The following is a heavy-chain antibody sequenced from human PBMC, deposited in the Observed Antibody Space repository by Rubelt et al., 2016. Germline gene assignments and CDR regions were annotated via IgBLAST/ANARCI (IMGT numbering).Heavy chain of an antibody. CDR1: GGSFSGYY. V-gene: IGHV4-34*01. CDR2: INHSGST. Sequence: QVQLQQWGAGLLKPSETLSLTCAVYGGSFSGYYWSWIRQPPGKGLAWIGEINHSGSTNYNPSLKSWCTSSVETAKDQCSRELSSVAAADTAVYYCARGARGQAYSSGWYGYWGQGTLVTVSS. D-gene: IGHD6-19*01. CDR3: ARGARGQAYSSGWYGY. J-gene: IGHJ4*02.